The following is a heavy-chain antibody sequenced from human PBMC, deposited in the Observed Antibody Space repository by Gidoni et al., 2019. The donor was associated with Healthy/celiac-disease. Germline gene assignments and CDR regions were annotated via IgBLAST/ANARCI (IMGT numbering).Heavy chain of an antibody. Sequence: EVQLVEFGGGLVQPGGSLRLSCAASGFIVSITYMSCVPQASGKGLNLVSVIDSGGSTYYADSVKGRFTISIDNSKNTLYLQMNSLRAEDTAVYYGARDYWDGLLNYGMDVWCQGTTVTVSS. D-gene: IGHD2-8*02. CDR2: IDSGGST. V-gene: IGHV3-66*02. CDR1: GFIVSITY. CDR3: ARDYWDGLLNYGMDV. J-gene: IGHJ6*02.